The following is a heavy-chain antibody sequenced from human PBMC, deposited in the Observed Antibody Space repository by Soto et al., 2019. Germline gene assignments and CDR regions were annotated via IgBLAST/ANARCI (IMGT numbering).Heavy chain of an antibody. CDR2: INHSGST. V-gene: IGHV4-34*01. Sequence: QVQLQQWGAGLLKPSETLSLTCAVYGGSFSGYYWSWIRQPPGKGLEWIGEINHSGSTNYNPSLKSRVTISVDTSRNQFALKLSSVTAADTAVYYCASDARDVGYYYYYMDVWGKGTTVAVSS. CDR3: ASDARDVGYYYYYMDV. CDR1: GGSFSGYY. J-gene: IGHJ6*03.